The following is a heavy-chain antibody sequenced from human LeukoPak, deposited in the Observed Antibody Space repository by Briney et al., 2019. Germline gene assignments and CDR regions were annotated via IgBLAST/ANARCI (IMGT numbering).Heavy chain of an antibody. CDR1: GGSISSGGYY. J-gene: IGHJ4*02. Sequence: SETLSLTCTVSGGSISSGGYYWSWIRQHPGKGLEWIGYIYYSGSTYYNPSLKSRVTITVDTSKNQFSLKLSSVTAADTAVYYCARGYDSSGYYPRPMGYWGQGTLVTVSS. CDR2: IYYSGST. D-gene: IGHD3-22*01. CDR3: ARGYDSSGYYPRPMGY. V-gene: IGHV4-31*03.